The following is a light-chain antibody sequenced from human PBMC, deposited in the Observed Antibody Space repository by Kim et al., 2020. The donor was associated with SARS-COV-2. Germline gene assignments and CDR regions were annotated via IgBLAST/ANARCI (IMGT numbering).Light chain of an antibody. CDR2: DAS. CDR3: QQRRNWQIT. J-gene: IGKJ5*01. V-gene: IGKV3-11*01. CDR1: QSIDSY. Sequence: LAPGRSAPLSCRARQSIDSYLAWDQQKPGQPPRVLIYDASKRATGIPARFSGSGSGTDFTLTISSLEPEDFAIYYCQQRRNWQITFGQGTRLEIK.